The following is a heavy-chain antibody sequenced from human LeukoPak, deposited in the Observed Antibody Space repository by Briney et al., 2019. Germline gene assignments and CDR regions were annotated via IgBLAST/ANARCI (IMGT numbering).Heavy chain of an antibody. CDR2: INPNSGGT. Sequence: GASVKVSCKASGYTFTGYYMHWVRQAPGQGLEWMGWINPNSGGTNYAQKFQGRVTMTRDTSISTAYMELSRLRSDDTAVYYCARDLGFCGGDCYFAYWGQGTLVTVS. D-gene: IGHD2-21*02. V-gene: IGHV1-2*02. J-gene: IGHJ4*02. CDR1: GYTFTGYY. CDR3: ARDLGFCGGDCYFAY.